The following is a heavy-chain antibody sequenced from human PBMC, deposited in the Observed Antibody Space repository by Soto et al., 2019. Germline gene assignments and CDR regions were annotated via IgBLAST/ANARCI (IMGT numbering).Heavy chain of an antibody. CDR1: GFTFNYYA. CDR2: VSGRGDIT. J-gene: IGHJ4*02. CDR3: VRDLGTSGWFY. Sequence: EVQLLESGGGLAQPGGSLRLFCAASGFTFNYYAMSWVRQAPGKGLEWVSGVSGRGDITYSADSVKGRFSISRDNSKNSLFLQMNSLRVEDTALYYCVRDLGTSGWFYWGQGTLVIVSS. D-gene: IGHD6-19*01. V-gene: IGHV3-23*01.